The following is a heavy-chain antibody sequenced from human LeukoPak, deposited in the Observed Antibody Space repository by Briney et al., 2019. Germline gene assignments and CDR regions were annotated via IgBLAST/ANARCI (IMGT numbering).Heavy chain of an antibody. V-gene: IGHV3-30*03. D-gene: IGHD3-22*01. CDR1: GFTFSSYG. J-gene: IGHJ6*02. Sequence: GGSLRLSCAASGFTFSSYGMHWVRQAPGKGLEWVAVISYDGSNKYYADSVKGRFTISRDNSKNTLYLQMNSLRAEDTAVYYCARDRYYDSSGYYPRYYYYGMDVWGQGTTVTVSS. CDR2: ISYDGSNK. CDR3: ARDRYYDSSGYYPRYYYYGMDV.